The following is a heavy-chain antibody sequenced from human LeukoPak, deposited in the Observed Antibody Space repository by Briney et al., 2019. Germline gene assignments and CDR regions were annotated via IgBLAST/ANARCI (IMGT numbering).Heavy chain of an antibody. CDR3: ARDPSNPPYYYYYYYMDV. J-gene: IGHJ6*03. CDR1: GLTFSDYY. D-gene: IGHD2-8*01. Sequence: GGSLRLSCAASGLTFSDYYMNWVRQAPGKGLEWVSSISSSSSYIYYADSVKGRFTISRDNAKNSLYLQMNSLRAEDTAVYYCARDPSNPPYYYYYYYMDVWGKGTTVTISS. V-gene: IGHV3-21*01. CDR2: ISSSSSYI.